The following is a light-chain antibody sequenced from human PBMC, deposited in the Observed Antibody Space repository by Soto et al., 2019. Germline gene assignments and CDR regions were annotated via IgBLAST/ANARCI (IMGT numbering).Light chain of an antibody. CDR2: EVN. V-gene: IGLV2-8*01. J-gene: IGLJ1*01. Sequence: QSALTQPPSASGSPGQSVTISCTGTNRDGGGYNYVSWYQQYPGKAPTLIIYEVNERPSGVPDRFSGSKSGNTASLTVSGLQTADEDDYYCSSYAGSTWYVFGTGTKVTVL. CDR3: SSYAGSTWYV. CDR1: NRDGGGYNY.